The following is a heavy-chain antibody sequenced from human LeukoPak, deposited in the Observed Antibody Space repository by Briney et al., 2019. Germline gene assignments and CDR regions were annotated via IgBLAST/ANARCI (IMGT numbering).Heavy chain of an antibody. CDR3: ATAGYCSGGSCYGYSY. CDR2: FDPEDGET. D-gene: IGHD2-15*01. J-gene: IGHJ4*02. Sequence: ASVKVSCKVSGYTLTELSMHWVRQAPGKGLEWMGGFDPEDGETIYAQKFQGRVTMTEDTSTDTAYMELSSLRSEDTAVYYCATAGYCSGGSCYGYSYWGQGTLVTVSS. CDR1: GYTLTELS. V-gene: IGHV1-24*01.